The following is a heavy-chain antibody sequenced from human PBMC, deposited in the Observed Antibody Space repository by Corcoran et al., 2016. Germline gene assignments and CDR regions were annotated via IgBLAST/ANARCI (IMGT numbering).Heavy chain of an antibody. Sequence: EVQLVQSGAEVKKPGESLKISCKGSGYSFTTYWIGWVRQMPGKGLEWMGIIYPGDSDTKYSPSFQGQVTISADKSLSTAYLPWSSLQAWDPAMYYCARHLGVDAVMFNYYYYVIDVWGQGTTVTVSS. J-gene: IGHJ6*02. CDR2: IYPGDSDT. CDR1: GYSFTTYW. V-gene: IGHV5-51*01. D-gene: IGHD5-18*01. CDR3: ARHLGVDAVMFNYYYYVIDV.